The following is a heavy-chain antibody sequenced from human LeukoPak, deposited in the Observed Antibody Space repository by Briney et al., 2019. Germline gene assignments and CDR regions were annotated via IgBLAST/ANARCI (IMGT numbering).Heavy chain of an antibody. J-gene: IGHJ6*02. CDR1: GGSISSYY. CDR2: IYYSGST. D-gene: IGHD3-10*01. Sequence: SETLSLTCTVSGGSISSYYWSWIRQPPGKGLEWIGYIYYSGSTNYNPSLKSRVTISVDTSKNQFSLKLSSVTAADTAVYYCAREDVAGGSGSNYYYYGADVWGQGTTVTVSS. V-gene: IGHV4-59*01. CDR3: AREDVAGGSGSNYYYYGADV.